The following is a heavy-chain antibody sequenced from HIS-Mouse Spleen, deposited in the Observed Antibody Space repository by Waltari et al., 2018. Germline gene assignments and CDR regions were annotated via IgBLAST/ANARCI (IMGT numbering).Heavy chain of an antibody. J-gene: IGHJ3*02. D-gene: IGHD1-26*01. Sequence: QFQLVQSGAEWRKPGASAKVSGKAPGHPSPRAIMPWFRQAPGQGPEWMGWINPNSGGTNDAQKFQGRVTRTRDTSISTAYMELSRLRSDDTAVYYCAEVDGTTHAFDIWGQGTMVTVSS. CDR2: INPNSGGT. CDR3: AEVDGTTHAFDI. V-gene: IGHV1-2*02. CDR1: GHPSPRAI.